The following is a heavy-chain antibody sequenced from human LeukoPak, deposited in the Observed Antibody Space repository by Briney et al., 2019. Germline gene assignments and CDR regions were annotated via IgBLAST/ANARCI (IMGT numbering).Heavy chain of an antibody. CDR3: ARGPPPDFDY. CDR2: IYYSGST. CDR1: GDSISSGYY. V-gene: IGHV4-38-2*02. Sequence: SETLSLTCTVSGDSISSGYYWGWIRQPPGKGLEWIGSIYYSGSTYYNPSLKSRVTISVDTSKNQFSLKLSSVTAADTAVYYCARGPPPDFDYWGQGTLVTVSS. J-gene: IGHJ4*02.